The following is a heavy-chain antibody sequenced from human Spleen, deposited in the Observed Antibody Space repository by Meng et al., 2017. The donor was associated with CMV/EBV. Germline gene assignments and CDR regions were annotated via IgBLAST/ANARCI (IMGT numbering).Heavy chain of an antibody. CDR2: IIPILGIA. J-gene: IGHJ6*02. Sequence: GTFSSYAISWVRQAPGQGLEWMGGIIPILGIANYAQKFQGRVTITADKSTSTAYMELSSLRSEDTAVYYCARAPTVTTDYYYGMDVWGQGTTVTVSS. V-gene: IGHV1-69*10. CDR1: GTFSSYA. CDR3: ARAPTVTTDYYYGMDV. D-gene: IGHD4-11*01.